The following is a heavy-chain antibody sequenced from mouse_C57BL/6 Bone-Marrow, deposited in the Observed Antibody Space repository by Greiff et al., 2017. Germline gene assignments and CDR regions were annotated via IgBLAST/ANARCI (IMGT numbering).Heavy chain of an antibody. J-gene: IGHJ4*01. CDR2: INPSTGGT. V-gene: IGHV1-42*01. CDR1: GYSFTGYY. D-gene: IGHD2-4*01. Sequence: VQLQQSGPELVKPGASVKISCKASGYSFTGYYMNWVKQSPEKSLEWIGEINPSTGGTTYNQKFKAKATLTVDKSSSTAYMQLKSLTSEDSAVYYCARFDYDWFMGDWGQATSVTVAT. CDR3: ARFDYDWFMGD.